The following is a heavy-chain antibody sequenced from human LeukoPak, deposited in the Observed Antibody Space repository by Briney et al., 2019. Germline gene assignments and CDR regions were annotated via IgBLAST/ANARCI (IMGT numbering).Heavy chain of an antibody. Sequence: KTSETLSLTCTVSGGSISSYYWSWIRQPAGKGLEWIGRIYTSRSTNYNPSLKSRVTMSVDTSKNQFSLKLSSVTAADTAVYYCARALSVGFGDRLGRWFDPWGQGTLVTVSS. CDR1: GGSISSYY. D-gene: IGHD3-10*01. CDR3: ARALSVGFGDRLGRWFDP. J-gene: IGHJ5*02. V-gene: IGHV4-4*07. CDR2: IYTSRST.